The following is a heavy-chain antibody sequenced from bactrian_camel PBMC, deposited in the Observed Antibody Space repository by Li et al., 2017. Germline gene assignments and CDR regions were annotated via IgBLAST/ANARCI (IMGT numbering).Heavy chain of an antibody. J-gene: IGHJ4*01. CDR1: GSTAGRYC. CDR2: IRTGYPFTS. D-gene: IGHD1*01. V-gene: IGHV3-2*01. Sequence: HVQLVESGGGSVRTGGSLRLSCTASGSTAGRYCWAWFRQSPGNERETVASIRTGYPFTSDFADSVQGRFRIPQDNAKNTVYLEMNNLKPEDTAMYFCAADFGTGCCSRSWPRPNYHYWGQGTQVTVS. CDR3: AADFGTGCCSRSWPRPNYHY.